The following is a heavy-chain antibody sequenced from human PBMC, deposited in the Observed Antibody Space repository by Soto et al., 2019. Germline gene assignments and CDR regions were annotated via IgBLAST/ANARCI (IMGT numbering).Heavy chain of an antibody. CDR2: VYYTGTT. D-gene: IGHD1-1*01. CDR1: GGSISHFY. J-gene: IGHJ4*02. CDR3: ARLGDNWGYWLDY. Sequence: SETLSLTCTVSGGSISHFYWSWIRQPPGKGLEWIGYVYYTGTTNYNPSLKSRGTISLDTSKNQFSLKLNSVTAADTAVYYCARLGDNWGYWLDYWGQGTLVTVSS. V-gene: IGHV4-59*08.